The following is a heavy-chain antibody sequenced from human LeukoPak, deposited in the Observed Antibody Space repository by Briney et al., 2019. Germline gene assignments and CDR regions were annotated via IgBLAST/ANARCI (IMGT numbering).Heavy chain of an antibody. CDR3: ARERGSGSYHPFDP. CDR2: IKQDGSEK. D-gene: IGHD3-10*01. CDR1: GFTFSSYW. J-gene: IGHJ5*02. Sequence: GGSLRLSCAASGFTFSSYWMSWVRQTPGKGLEWVANIKQDGSEKNYVDSVKGRFTISRDNAKNSLYLQMNSLRADDTAVYYCARERGSGSYHPFDPWGQGTLATVSS. V-gene: IGHV3-7*01.